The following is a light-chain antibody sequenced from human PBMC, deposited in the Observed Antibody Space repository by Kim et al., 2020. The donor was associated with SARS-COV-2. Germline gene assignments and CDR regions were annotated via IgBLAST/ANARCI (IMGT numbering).Light chain of an antibody. V-gene: IGLV3-19*01. CDR1: SLRSYY. CDR2: GKD. J-gene: IGLJ2*01. CDR3: NSRDSSGNHVL. Sequence: AWGQTVRITCQGDSLRSYYASWYQQKPGQAPIVVIYGKDNRPSGIPDRFSGSSSGNTASLTNTGTQAEDEADYYCNSRDSSGNHVLFGGGTKLTVL.